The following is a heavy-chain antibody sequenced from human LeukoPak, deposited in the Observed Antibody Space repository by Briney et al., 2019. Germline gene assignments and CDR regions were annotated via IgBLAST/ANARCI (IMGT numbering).Heavy chain of an antibody. CDR1: GYTFTSYA. V-gene: IGHV1-3*01. Sequence: ASVKVSCKASGYTFTSYAMHWVRQAPGQRLEWMGWINAGNGNTKYSQKFQGRVTITRDTSASTAYMELSSLRSEDTAVNYCAMGGPLIQLWLALHWGQGTLVTVSS. CDR2: INAGNGNT. CDR3: AMGGPLIQLWLALH. J-gene: IGHJ4*02. D-gene: IGHD5-18*01.